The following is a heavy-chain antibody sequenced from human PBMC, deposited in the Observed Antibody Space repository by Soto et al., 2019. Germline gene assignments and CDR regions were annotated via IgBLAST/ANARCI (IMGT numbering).Heavy chain of an antibody. CDR2: IWVDENKK. J-gene: IGHJ5*02. CDR1: GFTFNSFR. Sequence: GGSLRLSCAAAGFTFNSFRMHWVRQAPGKGLEWVAVIWVDENKKYYAESVKGRFTISRDNSKSTLYLQMNSLRVEDTANYYCVRGSSYASGTYYHLAFFGPCGQGTQVTVSS. CDR3: VRGSSYASGTYYHLAFFGP. D-gene: IGHD3-10*01. V-gene: IGHV3-33*01.